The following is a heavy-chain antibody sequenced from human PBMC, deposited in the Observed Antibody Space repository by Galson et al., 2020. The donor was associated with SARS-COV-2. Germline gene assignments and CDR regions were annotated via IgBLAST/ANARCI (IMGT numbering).Heavy chain of an antibody. CDR3: AKPVGGNYYYGMDV. J-gene: IGHJ6*02. D-gene: IGHD1-26*01. Sequence: GEFLKISCAASGFTFTSYGMHWVRQAPGKGLEWVALISYDGSNKYYADSVKGRFIISRDDSKNTLFLQMHSLRAEDTAVYYCAKPVGGNYYYGMDVWGQGTTVTVSS. V-gene: IGHV3-30*18. CDR1: GFTFTSYG. CDR2: ISYDGSNK.